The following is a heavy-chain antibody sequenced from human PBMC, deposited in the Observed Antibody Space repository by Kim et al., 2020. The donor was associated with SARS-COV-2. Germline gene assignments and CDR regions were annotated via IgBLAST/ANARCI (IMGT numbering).Heavy chain of an antibody. V-gene: IGHV3-30-3*01. CDR3: ARDRGRNYYYGMDV. Sequence: GGSLRLSCAASGFTFSSYAMHWVRQAPGKGLEWVAVISYDGSNKYYADSVKGRFTISRDNSKNTLYLQMNSLRAEDTAVYYCARDRGRNYYYGMDVWGQGTTVTVSS. J-gene: IGHJ6*02. CDR1: GFTFSSYA. CDR2: ISYDGSNK. D-gene: IGHD2-15*01.